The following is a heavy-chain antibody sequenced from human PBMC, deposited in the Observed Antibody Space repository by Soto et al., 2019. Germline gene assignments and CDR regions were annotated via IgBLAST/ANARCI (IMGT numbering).Heavy chain of an antibody. CDR3: ARRGNIVVVPAAKSYWFDP. CDR1: GGSISSSSYY. D-gene: IGHD2-2*01. V-gene: IGHV4-39*01. Sequence: PSETLSLTCTVSGGSISSSSYYWGWIRQPPGKGLEWIGSIYYSGSTYYNPSLKSRVTISVDTSKNQFSLKLSSVTAADTAVYYCARRGNIVVVPAAKSYWFDPWGQGTLVTVSS. J-gene: IGHJ5*02. CDR2: IYYSGST.